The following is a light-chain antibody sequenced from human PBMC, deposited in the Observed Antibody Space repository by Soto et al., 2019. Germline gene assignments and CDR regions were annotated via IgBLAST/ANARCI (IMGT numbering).Light chain of an antibody. CDR3: QQYNTYPWT. J-gene: IGKJ1*01. Sequence: DLQMTQSPATLSASVGDRVTITCRASQSISSWLAWYQQKPGKVPKLLIDDASSLESGVPSRFSGSGSGTEFTLTISSLQPDDFATYYCQQYNTYPWTFGQGTKVGVK. V-gene: IGKV1-5*01. CDR1: QSISSW. CDR2: DAS.